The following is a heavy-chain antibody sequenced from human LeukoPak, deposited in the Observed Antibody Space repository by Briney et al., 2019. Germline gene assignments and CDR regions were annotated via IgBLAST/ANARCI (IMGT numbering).Heavy chain of an antibody. CDR2: IYYSGST. V-gene: IGHV4-61*01. CDR3: ARADPPYYDSSGYLDY. J-gene: IGHJ4*02. D-gene: IGHD3-22*01. CDR1: GGSASSGSYY. Sequence: PSETLSLTCTVSGGSASSGSYYWSWIRQPPGKGLEWNGYIYYSGSTNYNPSLKSRVTISVDTSKNQFSLKLSSVTAADTAVYYCARADPPYYDSSGYLDYWGQGTLVTVSS.